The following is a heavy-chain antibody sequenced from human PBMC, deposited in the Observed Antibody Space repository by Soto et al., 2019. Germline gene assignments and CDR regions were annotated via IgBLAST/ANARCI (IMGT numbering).Heavy chain of an antibody. CDR1: VGTFSTST. J-gene: IGHJ4*02. V-gene: IGHV1-69*08. CDR2: TIPLLNVA. Sequence: QVQLVQSGAEVKKPGSSVKVSCKASVGTFSTSTFTWVRQAPGQGLEWMGRTIPLLNVADYAQDFQGRLTITADKSTSTTSMELTSMTSKDTAVYYCARDSPIGSTFSGYDAIDSWGQGTLVTVSS. D-gene: IGHD5-12*01. CDR3: ARDSPIGSTFSGYDAIDS.